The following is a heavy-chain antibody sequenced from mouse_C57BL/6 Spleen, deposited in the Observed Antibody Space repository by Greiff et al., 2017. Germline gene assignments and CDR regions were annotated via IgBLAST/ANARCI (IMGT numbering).Heavy chain of an antibody. CDR1: GYTFTSYW. Sequence: QVQLQQPGAELVKPGASVKLSCKASGYTFTSYWMQWVKQRPGQGLAWIGEIDPSDSYTTYNQKFKGKATLTVDTSSSTAYMQLSSLTSEDSAVYYCARRDYWGQGTTLTVSS. CDR3: ARRDY. V-gene: IGHV1-50*01. J-gene: IGHJ2*01. CDR2: IDPSDSYT.